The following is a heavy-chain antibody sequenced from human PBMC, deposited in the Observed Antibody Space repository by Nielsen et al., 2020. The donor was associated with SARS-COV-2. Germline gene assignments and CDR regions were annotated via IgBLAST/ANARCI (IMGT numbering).Heavy chain of an antibody. CDR3: AKGDGDSWSPFLYLDN. J-gene: IGHJ4*02. V-gene: IGHV3-53*01. Sequence: GESLKISCAASGFSVSSHDMNWVRQAPGKGLQWVSLIYSDGSTKYADSVKGRFTISRDNSKNTLYLQMNSLRAEDTAVYYCAKGDGDSWSPFLYLDNWGQGTLVTASS. CDR2: IYSDGST. D-gene: IGHD6-13*01. CDR1: GFSVSSHD.